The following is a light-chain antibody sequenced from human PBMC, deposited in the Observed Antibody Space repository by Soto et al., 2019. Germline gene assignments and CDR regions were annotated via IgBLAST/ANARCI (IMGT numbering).Light chain of an antibody. CDR3: QRRSNWPLT. V-gene: IGKV3-11*01. J-gene: IGKJ4*01. Sequence: EIVLTQSPATLSLSPGERATLSCRASQSVSSYLAWYQQKPGQAPRLLIYDASNRATGIPARFSGSGSGTDFTLAISSLEPEDFAVYYCQRRSNWPLTFGGGTTVELK. CDR2: DAS. CDR1: QSVSSY.